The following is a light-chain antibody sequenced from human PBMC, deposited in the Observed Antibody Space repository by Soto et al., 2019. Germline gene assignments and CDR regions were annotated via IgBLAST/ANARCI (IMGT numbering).Light chain of an antibody. CDR1: QSIISSY. V-gene: IGKV3-20*01. CDR3: QHYGRTPLT. Sequence: EIVLTQSPGTLSLSPGERATLSCRASQSIISSYLSWYQQKPVQAPRLLIYDASSRPTGIPYRFSGSGSGAGLPLTISRLEPDDFAVYNCQHYGRTPLTFGGGTTVDLK. J-gene: IGKJ4*01. CDR2: DAS.